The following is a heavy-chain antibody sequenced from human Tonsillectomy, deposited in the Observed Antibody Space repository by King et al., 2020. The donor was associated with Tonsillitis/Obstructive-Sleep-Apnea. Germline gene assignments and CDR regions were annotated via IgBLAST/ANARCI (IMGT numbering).Heavy chain of an antibody. CDR2: ISYDGSNK. J-gene: IGHJ3*01. D-gene: IGHD2-2*02. Sequence: VQLVESGGGVVQPGRSLRLSCAASGFTFSTYAMHWVRQAPGKGLEWVAVISYDGSNKYYADSVKGRITISRDNSKNTLYLQMNSLRAEDTAVYYCAREKDCSSTSCYNAFDVWGQGTMVTVSS. CDR3: AREKDCSSTSCYNAFDV. V-gene: IGHV3-30*04. CDR1: GFTFSTYA.